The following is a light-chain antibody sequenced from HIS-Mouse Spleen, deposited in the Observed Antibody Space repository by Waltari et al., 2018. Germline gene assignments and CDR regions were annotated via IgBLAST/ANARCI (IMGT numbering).Light chain of an antibody. V-gene: IGLV1-47*01. CDR1: SSNIGSNY. Sequence: QSVLNQPPSASGTPGQRVTISCSGSSSNIGSNYVYSYQQLPGTAPKRLIYRNNQRPSGVPDRFSGSKSGTSASLAISGLRSEDEADYYCAAWDDSLSGRVFGGGTKLTVL. CDR3: AAWDDSLSGRV. CDR2: RNN. J-gene: IGLJ3*02.